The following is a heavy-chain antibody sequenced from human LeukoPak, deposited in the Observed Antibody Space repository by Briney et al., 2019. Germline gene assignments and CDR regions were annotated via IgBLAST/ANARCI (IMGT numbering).Heavy chain of an antibody. D-gene: IGHD4-23*01. V-gene: IGHV3-23*01. CDR2: ISGSGGST. J-gene: IGHJ4*02. CDR1: GFTFSSYA. Sequence: PGGSLRLSCAASGFTFSSYAMSWVRQAPGKGLEWVSAISGSGGSTYYADSVKGRFTISRDNAKNPLYLQMNSLRAEDTAVYYCARAIKDYGGNRLDYWGQGTLVTVSS. CDR3: ARAIKDYGGNRLDY.